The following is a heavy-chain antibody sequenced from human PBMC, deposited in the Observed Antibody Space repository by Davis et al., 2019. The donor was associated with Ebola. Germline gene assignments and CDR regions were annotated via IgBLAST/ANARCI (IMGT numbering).Heavy chain of an antibody. J-gene: IGHJ6*02. Sequence: PGGSLRLSCAASGFTFSSYAMHWVRQAPGKGLEWVAVISYDGSNKYYADSVKGRFTISRDDAKNSLYLQMNSLRAEDTAVYYCAAVLRFLEWPKPHYYGMDVWGQGTTVTVSS. V-gene: IGHV3-30-3*01. D-gene: IGHD3-3*01. CDR2: ISYDGSNK. CDR3: AAVLRFLEWPKPHYYGMDV. CDR1: GFTFSSYA.